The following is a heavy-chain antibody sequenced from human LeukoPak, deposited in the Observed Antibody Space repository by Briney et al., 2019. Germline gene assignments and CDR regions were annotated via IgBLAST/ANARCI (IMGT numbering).Heavy chain of an antibody. CDR3: ASHYYDYIWGSYRPFDY. V-gene: IGHV1-2*02. J-gene: IGHJ4*02. CDR1: GYTFTGYY. CDR2: INPNSGGT. Sequence: ASVKVSCKASGYTFTGYYMHWVRQAPGQGLEWMGWINPNSGGTNYAQKFQGRVAMTRDTSISTAYMELSRLRSDDTAVYYCASHYYDYIWGSYRPFDYWGQGTLVTVSS. D-gene: IGHD3-16*02.